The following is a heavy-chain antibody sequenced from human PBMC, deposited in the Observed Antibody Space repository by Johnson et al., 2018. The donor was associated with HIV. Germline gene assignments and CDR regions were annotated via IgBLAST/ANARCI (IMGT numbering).Heavy chain of an antibody. V-gene: IGHV3-30*04. J-gene: IGHJ3*02. CDR2: ISYDARNK. D-gene: IGHD3-10*01. CDR3: ARDKGRGAFDI. CDR1: AFTFSSYA. Sequence: QMQLVESGGGVVQPGRSLRLSCAASAFTFSSYAMHWARQAPGKGLEWVAVISYDARNKYYADSVKGRFTISRDNSKNTLYLQMNSLRTEDTAVYYCARDKGRGAFDIWGQGTMVTVSS.